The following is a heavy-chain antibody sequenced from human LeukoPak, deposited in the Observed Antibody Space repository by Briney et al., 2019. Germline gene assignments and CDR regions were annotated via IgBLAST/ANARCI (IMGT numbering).Heavy chain of an antibody. D-gene: IGHD3-22*01. CDR3: ARRITMIVVGYAFDI. V-gene: IGHV4-39*01. Sequence: SETLSLTCTVSGGSISSSSYYWGWIRQPPGKGLEWIGSIYYSGSTYYNPSLKSRVTISVDTSKNQFSLKLSSVTAADTAVYYCARRITMIVVGYAFDIWGQGTMVTVSS. CDR1: GGSISSSSYY. J-gene: IGHJ3*02. CDR2: IYYSGST.